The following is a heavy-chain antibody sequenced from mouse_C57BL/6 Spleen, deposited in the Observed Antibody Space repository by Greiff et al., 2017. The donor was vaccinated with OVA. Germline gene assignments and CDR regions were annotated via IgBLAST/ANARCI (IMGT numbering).Heavy chain of an antibody. CDR2: IDPSDSYT. CDR1: GYTFTSYW. D-gene: IGHD1-3*01. Sequence: QVQLQQPGAELVRPGTSVKLSCKASGYTFTSYWMHWVKQRPGQGLEWIGVIDPSDSYTNYNQKFKGKATLTVDTSSSTAYMQLSSLTSEDSAVYYCAREGAVKYYFDYWGQGTTLTVSS. J-gene: IGHJ2*01. V-gene: IGHV1-59*01. CDR3: AREGAVKYYFDY.